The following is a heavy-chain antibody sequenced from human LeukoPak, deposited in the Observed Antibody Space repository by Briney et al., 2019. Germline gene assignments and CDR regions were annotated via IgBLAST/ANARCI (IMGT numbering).Heavy chain of an antibody. CDR3: AKAMMATINIFDY. Sequence: GGSLILSCAASGFTFSSYAMSWVRQAPGKGLEWVSAISGSGGSTYYADSVKGRFTISRDNSKNTLYLQMNSLRAEDTAVYYCAKAMMATINIFDYWGQGTLVTVSS. CDR2: ISGSGGST. J-gene: IGHJ4*02. V-gene: IGHV3-23*01. CDR1: GFTFSSYA. D-gene: IGHD5-24*01.